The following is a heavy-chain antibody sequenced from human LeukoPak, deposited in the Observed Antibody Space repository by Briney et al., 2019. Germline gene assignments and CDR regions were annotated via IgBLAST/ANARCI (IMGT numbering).Heavy chain of an antibody. CDR3: ARDSDRTIDGPTDY. D-gene: IGHD2-2*01. CDR1: GYTLTELS. CDR2: FDPEDGET. Sequence: GASVKVSCKVSGYTLTELSMHWVRQAPGKGLEWMGGFDPEDGETSYAQKFQGRVTMTRVMSTSTVYMELSSLRSEDTAVYYCARDSDRTIDGPTDYWGQGTLVTVSS. J-gene: IGHJ4*02. V-gene: IGHV1-24*01.